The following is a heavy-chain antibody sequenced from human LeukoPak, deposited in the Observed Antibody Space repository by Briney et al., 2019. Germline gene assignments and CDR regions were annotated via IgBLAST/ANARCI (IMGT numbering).Heavy chain of an antibody. CDR2: IYYSGST. J-gene: IGHJ4*02. CDR1: GGSISSYY. V-gene: IGHV4-59*08. CDR3: ARQFSGSYSHFDY. Sequence: SETLSLTCTVSGGSISSYYWSWIRQPPGKGLEWIGYIYYSGSTNYNPSLKSRVTISVDTSKNQFSLKLSSVTAADTAVYYCARQFSGSYSHFDYWAQGTLVTVSS. D-gene: IGHD1-26*01.